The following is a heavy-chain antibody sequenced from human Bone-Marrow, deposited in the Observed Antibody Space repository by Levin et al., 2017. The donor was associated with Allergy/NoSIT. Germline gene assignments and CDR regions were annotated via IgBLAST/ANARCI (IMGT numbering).Heavy chain of an antibody. Sequence: KAGGSLRLSCAASGFTFSDYYMSWIRQAPGKGLEWVSDISSTGAYTNYADSVKGRFTVSRDDADDSLYLQMNSLRAEDTAVYYCAREGHYTRGKGEMDYWGQGTLVTVSS. CDR1: GFTFSDYY. CDR2: ISSTGAYT. V-gene: IGHV3-11*05. CDR3: AREGHYTRGKGEMDY. J-gene: IGHJ4*02. D-gene: IGHD4-11*01.